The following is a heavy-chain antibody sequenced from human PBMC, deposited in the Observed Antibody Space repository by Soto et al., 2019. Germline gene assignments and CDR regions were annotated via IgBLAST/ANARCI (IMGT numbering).Heavy chain of an antibody. D-gene: IGHD2-15*01. J-gene: IGHJ5*02. CDR3: ARAGLKSWFDP. CDR2: IYYSGTT. CDR1: GGSISNYY. V-gene: IGHV4-59*12. Sequence: PSETLSLTCSVSGGSISNYYWSWIRQPPGKGLEWIGYIYYSGTTNYNPSLESRVTISVDKSKNQFSLKLSSVTAADTAVYYSARAGLKSWFDPWGQGTLVTVSS.